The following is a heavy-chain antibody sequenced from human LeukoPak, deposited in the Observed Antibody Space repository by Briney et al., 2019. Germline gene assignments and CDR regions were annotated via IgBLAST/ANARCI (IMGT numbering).Heavy chain of an antibody. V-gene: IGHV3-30*04. Sequence: GRSLRLSCAASGFTFSSYAMHWVRQAPGKGLEWVAVISYDGSNKYYADSVKGRFTISRDNSKNTLYLQMNSLRAEDTAVYYCARAPTVTTWGTFDYWGQGTLVTVSS. CDR2: ISYDGSNK. CDR3: ARAPTVTTWGTFDY. D-gene: IGHD4-17*01. CDR1: GFTFSSYA. J-gene: IGHJ4*02.